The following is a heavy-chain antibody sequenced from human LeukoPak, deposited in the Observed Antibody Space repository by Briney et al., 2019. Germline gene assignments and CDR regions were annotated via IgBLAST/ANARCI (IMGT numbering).Heavy chain of an antibody. CDR1: GGSFSGYY. J-gene: IGHJ4*02. Sequence: SETLSLTCAVYGGSFSGYYWSWIRQPPGKGLEWIGEINHSGSTNYNPSLKSRVTISVDTSKNQFSLKLSSVTAADTAVYYCARQSRGQYYYDSSGYYSLDYWGQGTLVTVSS. CDR2: INHSGST. D-gene: IGHD3-22*01. CDR3: ARQSRGQYYYDSSGYYSLDY. V-gene: IGHV4-34*01.